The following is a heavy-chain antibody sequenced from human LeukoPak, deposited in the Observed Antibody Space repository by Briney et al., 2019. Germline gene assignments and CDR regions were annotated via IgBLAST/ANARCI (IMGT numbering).Heavy chain of an antibody. CDR2: VNHSGST. J-gene: IGHJ3*02. CDR3: ARVGRGYSAHDAFDI. V-gene: IGHV4-34*01. CDR1: GGSFSGYY. Sequence: SETLSLTCAVYGGSFSGYYWSWIRQPPGKGLEWIGEVNHSGSTNYNPSLKSRVTISVDKSKNQFSLKLSSVTAADTAVYYCARVGRGYSAHDAFDIWGQGTMVTVSS. D-gene: IGHD5-18*01.